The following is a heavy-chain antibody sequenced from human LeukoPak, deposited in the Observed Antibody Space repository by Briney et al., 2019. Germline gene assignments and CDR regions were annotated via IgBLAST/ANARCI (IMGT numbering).Heavy chain of an antibody. CDR1: GYTFTGYY. D-gene: IGHD5-18*01. V-gene: IGHV1-8*03. CDR3: ARGTAMVLSNWFDP. J-gene: IGHJ5*02. CDR2: INPNSGNT. Sequence: ASVKVSCKASGYTFTGYYMHWVRQAPGQGLEWMGWINPNSGNTGYAQKFQGRVTITRNTSISTAYMELSSLRSEDTAVYYCARGTAMVLSNWFDPWGQGTLVTVSS.